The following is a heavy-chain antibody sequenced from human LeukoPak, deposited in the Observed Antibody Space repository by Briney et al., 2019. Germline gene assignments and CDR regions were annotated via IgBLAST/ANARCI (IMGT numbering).Heavy chain of an antibody. CDR3: ARTSCSNDAYYFDY. CDR2: INHSGST. Sequence: SETLSLPCAVYGGSFSGYYWSWIRQPPGKGLEWIGEINHSGSTNYNPSLKSRVTISVDTSKNQFSLKLSSVTAADTAVYYCARTSCSNDAYYFDYWGQGTLVTVSS. V-gene: IGHV4-34*01. J-gene: IGHJ4*02. D-gene: IGHD1-1*01. CDR1: GGSFSGYY.